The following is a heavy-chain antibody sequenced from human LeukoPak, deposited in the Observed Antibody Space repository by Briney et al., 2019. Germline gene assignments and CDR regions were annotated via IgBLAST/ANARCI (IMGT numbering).Heavy chain of an antibody. CDR2: ISGSGGST. CDR1: RFTFSSYA. D-gene: IGHD3-10*01. Sequence: GGSLRLSCAASRFTFSSYAMSWVRQAPGKGLEWVSAISGSGGSTYYADSVKGRFTISRDNSKNTLYLQMNSLRAEDTAVYYCAKEAELLWFGERTGEFDYWGQGTLVTVSS. CDR3: AKEAELLWFGERTGEFDY. V-gene: IGHV3-23*01. J-gene: IGHJ4*02.